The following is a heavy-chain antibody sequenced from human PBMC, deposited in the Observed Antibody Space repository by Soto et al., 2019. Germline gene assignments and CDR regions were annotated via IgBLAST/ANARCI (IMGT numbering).Heavy chain of an antibody. V-gene: IGHV3-66*01. Sequence: PVGSLRLSCAVSGFTGSSNYMSWVRQAPGKGLEWVSVIYSSGATYYADSVKGRFTISRDNSKNTLYLQMNSLRAEDTAIYYCARDSGYGDYYSWFDPWGQGSLVTVSS. D-gene: IGHD4-17*01. J-gene: IGHJ5*02. CDR2: IYSSGAT. CDR3: ARDSGYGDYYSWFDP. CDR1: GFTGSSNY.